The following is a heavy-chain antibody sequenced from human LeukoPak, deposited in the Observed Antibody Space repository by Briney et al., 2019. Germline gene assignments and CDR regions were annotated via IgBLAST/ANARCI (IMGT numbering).Heavy chain of an antibody. J-gene: IGHJ4*02. CDR3: ASLRDYFDY. CDR1: GFSFDEYA. D-gene: IGHD5/OR15-5a*01. Sequence: GSLRLSCAASGFSFDEYAMHWVRQPPGKGLEWIGYIYYSGSTNYNPSLKSRVTISVDTSKNQFSLKLSSVTAADTAVYYCASLRDYFDYWGQGTLVTVSS. V-gene: IGHV4-61*08. CDR2: IYYSGST.